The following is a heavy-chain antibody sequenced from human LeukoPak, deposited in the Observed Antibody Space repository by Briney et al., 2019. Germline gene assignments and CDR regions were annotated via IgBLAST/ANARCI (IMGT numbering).Heavy chain of an antibody. D-gene: IGHD1-26*01. Sequence: SETLSLTRTVSGGSISSFYWSWIRQPPGKGLEWIGYMYYGGSPNYNPSLKSRVITSLDTSKNQFSLKLSSVTTADTAVYYCVTGRYSYGWYDHWGQGILVTVSS. CDR2: MYYGGSP. V-gene: IGHV4-59*13. CDR1: GGSISSFY. CDR3: VTGRYSYGWYDH. J-gene: IGHJ5*02.